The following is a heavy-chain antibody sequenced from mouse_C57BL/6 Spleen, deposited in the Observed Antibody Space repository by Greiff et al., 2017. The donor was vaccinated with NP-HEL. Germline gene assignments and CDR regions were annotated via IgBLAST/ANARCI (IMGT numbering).Heavy chain of an antibody. V-gene: IGHV1-66*01. Sequence: VKLQESGPELVKPGASVKISCKASGYSFTSYYIHWVKQRPGQGLEWIGWIYPGSGNTKYNEKFKGKATLTADTSSSTAYMQLSSLTSEDSAVYYCARELLYWYFDVWGTGTTVTVSS. CDR1: GYSFTSYY. CDR2: IYPGSGNT. J-gene: IGHJ1*03. CDR3: ARELLYWYFDV.